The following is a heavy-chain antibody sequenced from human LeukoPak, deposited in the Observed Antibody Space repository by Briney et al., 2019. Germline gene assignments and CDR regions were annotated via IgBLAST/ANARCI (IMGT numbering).Heavy chain of an antibody. V-gene: IGHV3-23*01. D-gene: IGHD3-3*01. J-gene: IGHJ4*02. CDR1: EFTFSSYA. CDR2: ISGSGGST. Sequence: GGSLRLSCAASEFTFSSYAMSWVRQAPGKGLEWVSAISGSGGSTYYADSVKGRFTISRDNSKNTLYLQMNSLRAEDTAVYYCAKSVFGVVTPFDYWGQGTLVTVSS. CDR3: AKSVFGVVTPFDY.